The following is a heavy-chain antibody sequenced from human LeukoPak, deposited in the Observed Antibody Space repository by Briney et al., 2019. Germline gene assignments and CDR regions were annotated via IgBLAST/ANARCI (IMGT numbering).Heavy chain of an antibody. CDR3: ARGRQQLVRGGFDY. J-gene: IGHJ4*02. CDR1: GGSISSSSYY. V-gene: IGHV4-39*02. Sequence: SETLSLTCTVSGGSISSSSYYWGWIRQPPGKGLEWIGEINHSGSTNYNPSLKSRVTISVDTSKNHFSLKLSSVTAADTAVYYCARGRQQLVRGGFDYWGQGTLVTVSS. CDR2: INHSGST. D-gene: IGHD6-13*01.